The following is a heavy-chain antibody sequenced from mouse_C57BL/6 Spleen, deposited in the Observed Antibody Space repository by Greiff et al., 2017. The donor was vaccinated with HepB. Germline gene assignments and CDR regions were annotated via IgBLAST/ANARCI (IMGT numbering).Heavy chain of an antibody. J-gene: IGHJ2*01. D-gene: IGHD1-1*01. V-gene: IGHV1-4*01. CDR2: INPSSGYT. Sequence: QVQLQQSGAELARPGASVKMSCKASGYTFTSYTMHWVKQRPGQGLEWIGYINPSSGYTKYNQKFKDKATLTADKSSSTAYMQLSSLTSEDSAVYYCATTVVAQDCFDYWGKGTTLTVSS. CDR3: ATTVVAQDCFDY. CDR1: GYTFTSYT.